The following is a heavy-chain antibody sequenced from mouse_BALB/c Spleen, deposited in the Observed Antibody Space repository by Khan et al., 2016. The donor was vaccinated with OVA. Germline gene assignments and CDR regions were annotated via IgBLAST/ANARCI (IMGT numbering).Heavy chain of an antibody. CDR3: AREGALYYFEY. Sequence: QVQLKESGAELVRPGASVKLSCKTSGYIFTNYWIHWVKQRPGQGLEWIARIFPGTDNTYYSEKLKDRATLTADKSSSTAYMQPSSLKSEDSAVYFCAREGALYYFEYWGQGTTLTVSS. V-gene: IGHV1-76*01. CDR1: GYIFTNYW. J-gene: IGHJ2*01. CDR2: IFPGTDNT. D-gene: IGHD3-1*01.